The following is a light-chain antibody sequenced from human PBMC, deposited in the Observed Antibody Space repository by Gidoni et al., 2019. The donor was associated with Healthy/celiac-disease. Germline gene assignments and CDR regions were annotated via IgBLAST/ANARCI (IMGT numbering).Light chain of an antibody. CDR2: GNS. J-gene: IGLJ2*01. CDR1: SSNIGAGYD. CDR3: QSYDSSLSGPVV. V-gene: IGLV1-40*01. Sequence: QSVLTQPPSVSGAPGQRVTISCTGSSSNIGAGYDVHWYQQLPGPAPKLLIYGNSNRPSGFPDRFSGSKSGTSASLAITGLQAEDEADYYCQSYDSSLSGPVVFGGGTKLTVL.